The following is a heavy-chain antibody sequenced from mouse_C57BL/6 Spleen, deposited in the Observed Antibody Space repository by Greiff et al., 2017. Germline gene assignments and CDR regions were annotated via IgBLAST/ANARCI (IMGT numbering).Heavy chain of an antibody. Sequence: QVQLQQPGAELVRPGSSVKLSCKASGYTFTSYWMHWVKQRPIQGLEWIGNIDPSDSETHYNQKFKDKATLTVDNSSSTAYMQLSSLTSEDSAVYYCARLVYYGSSYYWYFDVWGTGTTVTVSS. CDR3: ARLVYYGSSYYWYFDV. CDR1: GYTFTSYW. D-gene: IGHD1-1*01. V-gene: IGHV1-52*01. CDR2: IDPSDSET. J-gene: IGHJ1*03.